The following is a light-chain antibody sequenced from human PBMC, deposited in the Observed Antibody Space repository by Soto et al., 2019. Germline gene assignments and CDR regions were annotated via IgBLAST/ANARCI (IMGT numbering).Light chain of an antibody. CDR1: QSVSSY. CDR3: QQRSNWPPLT. J-gene: IGKJ4*01. Sequence: EIVLTQSPATLSLSPGERATLSCRASQSVSSYLAWYQQKPGQAPRLLIYDASNRATGIPARFSGSGSGTDFTLTISSIEPEAFAVYYCQQRSNWPPLTFGGGTKVEIK. CDR2: DAS. V-gene: IGKV3-11*01.